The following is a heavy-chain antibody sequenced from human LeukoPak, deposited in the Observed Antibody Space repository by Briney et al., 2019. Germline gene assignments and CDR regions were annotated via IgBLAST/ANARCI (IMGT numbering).Heavy chain of an antibody. V-gene: IGHV1-2*04. D-gene: IGHD1-1*01. J-gene: IGHJ4*02. CDR2: INPNSGGT. CDR1: GYTFTGYY. CDR3: ARAIRYSWNDQHFDY. Sequence: ASVKVSCKASGYTFTGYYMHWVRQAPGQGLEWLGWINPNSGGTNYAQKFQGWVTMTRDTSISTAYMELSRLRSDDTAVYYCARAIRYSWNDQHFDYWGQGTLVTVSS.